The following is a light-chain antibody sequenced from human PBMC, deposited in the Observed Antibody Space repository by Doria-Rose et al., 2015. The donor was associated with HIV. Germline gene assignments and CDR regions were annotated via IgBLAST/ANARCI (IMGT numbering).Light chain of an antibody. V-gene: IGKV1-39*01. CDR2: AAS. Sequence: TQFPSSLSASIGDRVTITCRASQTVSTYLNWFQQEPGKAPKLLIYAASRLQSGVPSRFSGSGSGTDFTLTISGLQPGDFATYYCQQTYSSPPWTFGQGTKVEIK. CDR3: QQTYSSPPWT. J-gene: IGKJ1*01. CDR1: QTVSTY.